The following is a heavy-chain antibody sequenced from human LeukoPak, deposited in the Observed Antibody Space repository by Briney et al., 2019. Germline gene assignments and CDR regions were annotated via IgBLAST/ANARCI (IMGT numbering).Heavy chain of an antibody. V-gene: IGHV3-30-3*01. J-gene: IGHJ4*02. Sequence: GGSLRLSCLFSGFTISSSNYALHWVRQAPGKGLEWLAVFSYTGNNQSYADSVKGRLTIPRDSSKSTLYLQLNSLRTEDTAVYYCARAEVEVGYDNWGQGTLVTVSS. D-gene: IGHD1-26*01. CDR2: FSYTGNNQ. CDR1: GFTISSSNYA. CDR3: ARAEVEVGYDN.